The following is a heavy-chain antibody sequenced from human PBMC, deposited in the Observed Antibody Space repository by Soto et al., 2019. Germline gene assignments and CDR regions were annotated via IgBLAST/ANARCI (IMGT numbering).Heavy chain of an antibody. CDR1: GYTFIDYY. CDR2: INPNSGGT. V-gene: IGHV1-2*06. D-gene: IGHD3-10*01. CDR3: ARYNGSGSFDY. J-gene: IGHJ4*02. Sequence: GASVKVSCKASGYTFIDYYIHWVRQAPGPGLEWMGRINPNSGGTNFAQKFQGRVTMTRDTSISTAYMELSSLRSDDTAFYYCARYNGSGSFDYWGQGSLVTVSS.